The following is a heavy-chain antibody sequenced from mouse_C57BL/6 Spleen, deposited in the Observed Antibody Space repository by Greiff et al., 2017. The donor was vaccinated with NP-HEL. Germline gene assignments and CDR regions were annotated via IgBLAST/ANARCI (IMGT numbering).Heavy chain of an antibody. Sequence: EVQLQQSGGGLVQPKGSLKLSCAASGFSFNTYAMNWVRQAPGKGLEWVARIRSKSNNYATYYADSVKDRFTISRDDSESMLYLQMNNLKTEDTAMYYCVRERLFYGSSYSYAMDYWGQGTSVTVSS. J-gene: IGHJ4*01. CDR1: GFSFNTYA. D-gene: IGHD1-1*01. CDR2: IRSKSNNYAT. V-gene: IGHV10-1*01. CDR3: VRERLFYGSSYSYAMDY.